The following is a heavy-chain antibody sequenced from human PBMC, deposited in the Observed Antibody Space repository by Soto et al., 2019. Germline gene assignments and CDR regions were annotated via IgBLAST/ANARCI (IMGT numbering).Heavy chain of an antibody. J-gene: IGHJ6*03. V-gene: IGHV4-39*01. CDR3: ARQPYYDYIWGSYLMDV. CDR2: IYYSGST. D-gene: IGHD3-16*02. CDR1: GGSISSSSYY. Sequence: QLQLQESGPGLVKPSETLSLTCTVSGGSISSSSYYWGWIRQPPGKGLEWIGSIYYSGSTYYHPSLKSRVSIPVGTSKNQFARKLSSGTAADTAGDYCARQPYYDYIWGSYLMDVWGKGTTGTVSS.